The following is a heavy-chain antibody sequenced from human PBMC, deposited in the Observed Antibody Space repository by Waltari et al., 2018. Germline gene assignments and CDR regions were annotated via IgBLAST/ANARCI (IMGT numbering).Heavy chain of an antibody. V-gene: IGHV4-39*01. CDR2: LSYSGAT. CDR1: DVSRTSKRHY. D-gene: IGHD5-12*01. J-gene: IGHJ3*01. CDR3: ATYIGASIGTAAFDV. Sequence: HLHLQESGPGLLKPSETLSLTCSVSDVSRTSKRHYWVWIRQPPGQGLEWIGTLSYSGATYSSPSLKSRVTISGDTSKNQLSLILGSVTAADTAVYYCATYIGASIGTAAFDVWGQGTMVTVSA.